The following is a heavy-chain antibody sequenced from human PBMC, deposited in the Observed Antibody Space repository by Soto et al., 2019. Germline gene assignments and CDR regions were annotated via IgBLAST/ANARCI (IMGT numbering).Heavy chain of an antibody. D-gene: IGHD3-9*01. CDR1: GGSISSYY. CDR3: ARWGYDILTGYWWFDP. J-gene: IGHJ5*02. CDR2: IYYSGST. Sequence: SETLSLTCTVSGGSISSYYWSWIRQPPGKGLEWIGYIYYSGSTNYNPSLKSRVTISVDTSKNQFSLKLSSVTAADTAVYYCARWGYDILTGYWWFDPWGQGTLVTVSS. V-gene: IGHV4-59*01.